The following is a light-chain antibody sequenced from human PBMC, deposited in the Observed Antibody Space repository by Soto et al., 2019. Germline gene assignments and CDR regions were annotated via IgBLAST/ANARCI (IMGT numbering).Light chain of an antibody. J-gene: IGKJ1*01. CDR1: QSVSSN. CDR2: GAS. Sequence: EIVLTQSPATLSVSPGERATLSCRASQSVSSNLAWYQQKPGQAPRLLIYGASTRATGIPARVSRSGSGTEFTLTISSLQSEDFAVYYCQQYNNWWTFGQGTKVEIK. V-gene: IGKV3-15*01. CDR3: QQYNNWWT.